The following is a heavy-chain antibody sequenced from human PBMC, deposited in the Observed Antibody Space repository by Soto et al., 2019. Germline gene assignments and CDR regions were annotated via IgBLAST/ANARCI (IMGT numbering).Heavy chain of an antibody. J-gene: IGHJ4*02. V-gene: IGHV4-4*02. D-gene: IGHD6-25*01. CDR2: IYYTGAT. CDR1: SGSISSGNW. Sequence: QVQLQESGPGLVESSGTLSLTCEVSSGSISSGNWWSWVRQPPGKGLEWIGEIYYTGATNYNPSLQSRVTMTIDKSKDQFSLTLMSATAADTAVYYCARVFSSGSGWMYYFDFWGQGILVSVSS. CDR3: ARVFSSGSGWMYYFDF.